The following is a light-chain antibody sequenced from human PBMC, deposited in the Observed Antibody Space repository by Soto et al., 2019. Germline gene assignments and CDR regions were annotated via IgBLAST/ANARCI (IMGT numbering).Light chain of an antibody. CDR3: LQRSNWPRT. J-gene: IGKJ2*01. V-gene: IGKV3-11*01. Sequence: EIVLTQSPATLSLSPGERATLSCRASQSVSNNLAWYQQKPGQAPRLLIYDTSNRATAIPDRFSGSGSGTDFTLTISSLEPEYFAVYYCLQRSNWPRTFGQGTKLEIK. CDR1: QSVSNN. CDR2: DTS.